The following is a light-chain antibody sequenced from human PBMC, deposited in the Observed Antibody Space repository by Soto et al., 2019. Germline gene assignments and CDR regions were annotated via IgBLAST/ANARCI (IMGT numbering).Light chain of an antibody. Sequence: QSVLTQPPSASGTPGQTITISCSGSSSNTGSYTVHWYQLLPGTAPKLLFYSHNQRPSGVPDRFSGSKSGTSASLAISGLQSEDEADYYCATWDDSLNSPLFGGGTKVTVL. CDR3: ATWDDSLNSPL. V-gene: IGLV1-44*01. CDR2: SHN. CDR1: SSNTGSYT. J-gene: IGLJ2*01.